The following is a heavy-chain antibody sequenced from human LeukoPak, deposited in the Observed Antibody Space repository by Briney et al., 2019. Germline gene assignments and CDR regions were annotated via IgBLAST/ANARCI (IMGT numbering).Heavy chain of an antibody. V-gene: IGHV3-23*01. Sequence: GGSLRLSCAASGFTFSNYAMSWVRQAPGKGLECVSAISGSGGSTCYADSVKGRFTISRDNSKNTLYLQMNSLRAEDTAVYYCAKDGGWSYYYYMDVWGKGTTVTVSS. CDR2: ISGSGGST. J-gene: IGHJ6*03. CDR3: AKDGGWSYYYYMDV. D-gene: IGHD3-16*01. CDR1: GFTFSNYA.